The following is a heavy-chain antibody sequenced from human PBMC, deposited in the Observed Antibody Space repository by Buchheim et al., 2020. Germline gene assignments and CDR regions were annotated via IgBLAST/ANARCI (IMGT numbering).Heavy chain of an antibody. J-gene: IGHJ6*02. D-gene: IGHD2/OR15-2a*01. Sequence: EVRLVESGGALIQPGGSLRLSCSSSEFFVTSTYMTWVRQAPGKGLEWVSVISDVGDTHYADSVKGRFSISRDSYNNMVYLQMNSLRVEDTAVYYCARGINGIDVWGQGTT. CDR3: ARGINGIDV. CDR2: ISDVGDT. V-gene: IGHV3-66*01. CDR1: EFFVTSTY.